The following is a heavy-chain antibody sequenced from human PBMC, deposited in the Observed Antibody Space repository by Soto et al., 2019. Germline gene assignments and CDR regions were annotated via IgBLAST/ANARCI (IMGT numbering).Heavy chain of an antibody. CDR3: ARDVKSLGSYYGSY. CDR2: ISAYNGNT. CDR1: GYTFTSYG. J-gene: IGHJ4*02. D-gene: IGHD1-26*01. Sequence: VASVKVSCKASGYTFTSYGISWVRQAPGQGLEWMGWISAYNGNTNYAQKLQGRVTMTTDTSTSTAYMELRSLRSDDTAVYYCARDVKSLGSYYGSYWGQGTLVTVSS. V-gene: IGHV1-18*01.